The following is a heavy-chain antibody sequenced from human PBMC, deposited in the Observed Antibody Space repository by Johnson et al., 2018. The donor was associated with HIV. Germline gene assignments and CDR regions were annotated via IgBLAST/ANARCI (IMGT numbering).Heavy chain of an antibody. CDR1: GFTFSSYA. CDR3: ALAAIAAAGDAFDI. CDR2: ISYDGSNK. D-gene: IGHD6-13*01. Sequence: QVQLVESGGGVVQPGRSLRLSCAASGFTFSSYAMHWVRQAPGKGLEWVAVISYDGSNKYYADSVKGRFTISRDNSKNKLYLQMNSLRAEDTAVYYCALAAIAAAGDAFDIWGQGTMVTVSS. J-gene: IGHJ3*02. V-gene: IGHV3-30*14.